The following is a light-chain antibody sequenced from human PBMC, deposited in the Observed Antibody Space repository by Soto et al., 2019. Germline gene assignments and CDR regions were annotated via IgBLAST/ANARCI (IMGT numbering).Light chain of an antibody. J-gene: IGKJ2*01. V-gene: IGKV1-16*02. CDR1: RDISNS. CDR2: KAS. CDR3: QQSNSYPYT. Sequence: DIQMTQSPSSLSASVGDTVTITCRASRDISNSLAWFQQKPGKAPKSLIYKASNLHSRVPSKFGGSGTGTAFTLTISSLQPEDFATYSCQQSNSYPYTFSQGTKLEIK.